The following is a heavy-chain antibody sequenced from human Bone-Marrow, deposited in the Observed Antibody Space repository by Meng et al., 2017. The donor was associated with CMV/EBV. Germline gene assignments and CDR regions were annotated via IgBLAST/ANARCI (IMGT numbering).Heavy chain of an antibody. Sequence: SETLSLTCAVYGGSFSGYYWSWIRQPPGKGLEWIGEINHSGSTNYNPSLKSRVTISVDTSKNQFSLKLSSVTAADTAVYYCARGLSSSSWFDPWGQGTLVTVSS. V-gene: IGHV4-34*01. CDR3: ARGLSSSSWFDP. D-gene: IGHD6-6*01. CDR2: INHSGST. J-gene: IGHJ5*02. CDR1: GGSFSGYY.